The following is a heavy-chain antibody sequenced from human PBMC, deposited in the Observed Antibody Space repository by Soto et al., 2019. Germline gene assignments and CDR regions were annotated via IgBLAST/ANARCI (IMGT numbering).Heavy chain of an antibody. CDR2: ISAHNGNT. J-gene: IGHJ4*01. CDR1: GYTFTRYG. Sequence: QVHLVQSGAEVKKPGASVKVSFKGSGYTFTRYGITWVRQAPGQGLEWMGWISAHNGNTDYAQKLQGRVTVTRDTSTSTAYMELRSLRSDDTAVYYCARGRYGDYWGHGALVTVSS. V-gene: IGHV1-18*01. D-gene: IGHD1-1*01. CDR3: ARGRYGDY.